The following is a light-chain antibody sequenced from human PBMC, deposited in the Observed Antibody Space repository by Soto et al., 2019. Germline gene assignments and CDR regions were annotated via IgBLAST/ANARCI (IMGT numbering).Light chain of an antibody. CDR3: QQYGSSGT. Sequence: EMVIEPSPATLSVSPGERATLSCRASQTVGSNLAWYQQKPGQTPRLVIYAASTRATGIPSRFSGSGSGTEFTLTISRLEPEDFAVYYCQQYGSSGTFGQGTKVDIK. V-gene: IGKV3-15*01. CDR2: AAS. CDR1: QTVGSN. J-gene: IGKJ1*01.